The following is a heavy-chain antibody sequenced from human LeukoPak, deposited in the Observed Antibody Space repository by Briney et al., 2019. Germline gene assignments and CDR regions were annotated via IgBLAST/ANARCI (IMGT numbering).Heavy chain of an antibody. CDR2: ISYDGSNK. D-gene: IGHD3-10*01. CDR1: GFTFSSYA. CDR3: ARDSNYGAFDI. J-gene: IGHJ3*02. Sequence: GRSLRLSCAASGFTFSSYAMHWVRQAPGKGLEWVAVISYDGSNKYYADSMKGRFTISRDNSKNTLYLQMNSLRAEDTAVYYCARDSNYGAFDIWGQGTMVTVSS. V-gene: IGHV3-30-3*01.